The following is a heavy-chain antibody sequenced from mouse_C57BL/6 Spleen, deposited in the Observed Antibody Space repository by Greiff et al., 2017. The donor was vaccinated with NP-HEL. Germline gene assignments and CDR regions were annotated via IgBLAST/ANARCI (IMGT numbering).Heavy chain of an antibody. V-gene: IGHV5-6*01. CDR2: ISSGGSYT. J-gene: IGHJ3*01. CDR1: GFTFSSYG. CDR3: ARQGPLFAY. Sequence: EVQRVESGGDLVKPGGSLKLSCAASGFTFSSYGMSWVRQTPDKRLEWVATISSGGSYTYYPDSVKGRFTISRDNAKNTLYLQMSSLKSEDTAMYYCARQGPLFAYWGQGTLVTVSA. D-gene: IGHD3-3*01.